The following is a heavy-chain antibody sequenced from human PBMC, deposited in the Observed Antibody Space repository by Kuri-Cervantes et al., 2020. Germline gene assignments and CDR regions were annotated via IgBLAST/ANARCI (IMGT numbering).Heavy chain of an antibody. CDR3: AKDMVLVPAALTYYYYYGMDV. Sequence: GGSLRLSCAASGFTFSSYGMHWVRQAPGKGLERVAVISYDGSNKYYADSVKGRFTISRDNSKNTLYLQMNSLRAEDTAVYYCAKDMVLVPAALTYYYYYGMDVWGQGTTVTVSS. D-gene: IGHD2-2*01. J-gene: IGHJ6*02. CDR2: ISYDGSNK. V-gene: IGHV3-30*18. CDR1: GFTFSSYG.